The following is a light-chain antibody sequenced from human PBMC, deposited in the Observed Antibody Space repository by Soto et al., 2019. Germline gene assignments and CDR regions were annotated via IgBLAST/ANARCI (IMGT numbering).Light chain of an antibody. CDR2: GVN. CDR1: GRDIGAYDY. V-gene: IGLV2-14*01. J-gene: IGLJ1*01. CDR3: SSYTTSYFYV. Sequence: QSALTQPASVSGSPGQSITISCTGSGRDIGAYDYVSWYQQHPGKAPKLLIYGVNNRPSGVSYRFSASKSAFTASLTISGLQAEEEAHYYCSSYTTSYFYVLGTVTKVTFL.